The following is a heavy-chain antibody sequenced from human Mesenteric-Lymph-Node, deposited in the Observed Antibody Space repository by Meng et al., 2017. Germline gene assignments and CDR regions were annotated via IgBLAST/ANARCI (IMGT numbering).Heavy chain of an antibody. J-gene: IGHJ3*02. CDR2: ISYDGSNK. D-gene: IGHD6-19*01. Sequence: GESLKISCAASGFTFSSYAMHWVRQAPGKGLEWVAVISYDGSNKYYADSVKGRFTISRDNSRNTLYLQMNSLRAEDTAVYYCAREIVRGWYELALPTHDAFDIWGQGTMVTVSS. CDR3: AREIVRGWYELALPTHDAFDI. CDR1: GFTFSSYA. V-gene: IGHV3-30*01.